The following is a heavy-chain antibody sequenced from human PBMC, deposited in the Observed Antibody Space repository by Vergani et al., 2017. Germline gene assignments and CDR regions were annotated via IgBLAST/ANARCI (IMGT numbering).Heavy chain of an antibody. Sequence: EVRLLESGGGLVQPGGSLRLSCVGSVFTFPSYAMNWVRQAPGKGLDWVSGISGSGVSAYYTDSVMGRFTISRDNSKNMLFLQMNNLRTEDTAIYYCAKQYFVSGNYLFNYWRQGTLFTVSS. CDR2: ISGSGVSA. CDR3: AKQYFVSGNYLFNY. J-gene: IGHJ4*02. D-gene: IGHD3-10*01. V-gene: IGHV3-23*01. CDR1: VFTFPSYA.